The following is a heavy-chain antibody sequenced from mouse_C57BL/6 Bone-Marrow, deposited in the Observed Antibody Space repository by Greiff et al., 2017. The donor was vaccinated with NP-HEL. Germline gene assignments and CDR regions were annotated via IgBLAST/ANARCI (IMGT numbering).Heavy chain of an antibody. CDR1: GFTFSSYG. V-gene: IGHV5-6*01. CDR2: ISSGGSYT. CDR3: ARDLDYYAMDY. Sequence: EVHLVESGGDLVKPGGSLKLSCAASGFTFSSYGMSWVRQTPDKRLEWVATISSGGSYTYYPDSVKGRFTISRDNATNTLYLQMSSLKSEDTAMYYCARDLDYYAMDYWGQGTSVTVSS. J-gene: IGHJ4*01.